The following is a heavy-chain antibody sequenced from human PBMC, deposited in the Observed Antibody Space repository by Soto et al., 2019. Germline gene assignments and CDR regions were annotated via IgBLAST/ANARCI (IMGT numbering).Heavy chain of an antibody. V-gene: IGHV4-61*01. J-gene: IGHJ5*02. CDR1: GGSVSSGSYY. D-gene: IGHD6-19*01. CDR3: ARLSAAWFDP. Sequence: QVQLQESGPGLVKPSETLSLTCTVSGGSVSSGSYYWGWIRQPPGKGLEWIGYIYHSGSTNYNPSLKSRVTISVDTSKNQFSLSLTSVTATDTAVYYCARLSAAWFDPWCQGTLVTVAS. CDR2: IYHSGST.